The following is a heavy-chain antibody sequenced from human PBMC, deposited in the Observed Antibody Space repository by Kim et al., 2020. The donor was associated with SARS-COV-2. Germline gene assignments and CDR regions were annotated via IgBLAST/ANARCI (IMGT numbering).Heavy chain of an antibody. V-gene: IGHV3-30-3*01. Sequence: GGSLRLSCAASGFTFSNYAMHWVRQAPGKGLEGVAIISYDGTTLYADSVKGRFTISRDESKNTLYLQMNSLKPEDTAVFYCARETGDYSSSFFDHWGQGTLVTVTA. CDR2: ISYDGTT. D-gene: IGHD6-6*01. J-gene: IGHJ4*02. CDR1: GFTFSNYA. CDR3: ARETGDYSSSFFDH.